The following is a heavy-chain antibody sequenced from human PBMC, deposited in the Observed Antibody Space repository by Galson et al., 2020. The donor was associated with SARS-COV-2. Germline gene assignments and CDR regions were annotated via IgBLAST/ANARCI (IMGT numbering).Heavy chain of an antibody. CDR2: FHYDGST. J-gene: IGHJ4*02. D-gene: IGHD6-6*01. Sequence: SETLSLTCSVSNGSISSDYWSWIRQTPGKGLEWIGFFHYDGSTNYNPSLRSRVTISIDPSKNQFSLRLSSVTAADSAGYYCARYTTSSVACDFWGQGTLVTVAA. CDR1: NGSISSDY. CDR3: ARYTTSSVACDF. V-gene: IGHV4-59*08.